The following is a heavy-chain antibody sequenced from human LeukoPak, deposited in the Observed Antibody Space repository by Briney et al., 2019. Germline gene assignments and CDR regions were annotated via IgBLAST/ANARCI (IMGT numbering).Heavy chain of an antibody. CDR1: GFTFSDYT. Sequence: PGRSLRVSCAASGFTFSDYTMHWVRQAPGKGLEWVAVISYDGSQKYYADSVKGRLTISRDNSRNTLYLQMNSLRPEDTAVYYCARAESSSWHNFDFWGQGTLVTVSS. CDR2: ISYDGSQK. CDR3: ARAESSSWHNFDF. D-gene: IGHD6-13*01. J-gene: IGHJ4*02. V-gene: IGHV3-30-3*01.